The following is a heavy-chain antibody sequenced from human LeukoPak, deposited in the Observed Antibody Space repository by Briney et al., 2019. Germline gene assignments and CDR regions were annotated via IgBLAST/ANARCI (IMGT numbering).Heavy chain of an antibody. D-gene: IGHD6-13*01. CDR3: ARADGIVVAGTGYY. J-gene: IGHJ4*02. CDR1: GYTFTGYY. Sequence: ASVKVSCKASGYTFTGYYMHWVRQAPGQGLEWMGWINPNSGGTNYAQKFQGRVTMTRDTSISTAYMELSRLRSDDTAVYYCARADGIVVAGTGYYWGQGTLVTVSS. V-gene: IGHV1-2*02. CDR2: INPNSGGT.